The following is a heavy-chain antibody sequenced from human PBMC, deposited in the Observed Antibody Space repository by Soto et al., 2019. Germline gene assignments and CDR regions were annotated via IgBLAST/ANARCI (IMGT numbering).Heavy chain of an antibody. CDR2: IYYSGST. V-gene: IGHV4-59*08. D-gene: IGHD2-2*01. Sequence: SETLSLTCTVSGGSISSYYWSWIRQPPGKGLEWIGYIYYSGSTNYNPSLKSRVTISVDTSKNQFSLKLSSVTAADTAVYYCAHHQVVPAARGYYYMDVWGKGTTVTVSS. J-gene: IGHJ6*03. CDR1: GGSISSYY. CDR3: AHHQVVPAARGYYYMDV.